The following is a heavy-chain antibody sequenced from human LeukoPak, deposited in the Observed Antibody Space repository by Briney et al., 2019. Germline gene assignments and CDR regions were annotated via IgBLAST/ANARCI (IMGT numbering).Heavy chain of an antibody. Sequence: ASVKVSCKTSGYTFTGYYMHWVRPAPGQGLEWMAWINPNSGGTNSAQKFQGRVTMTRDTSISTAYMELSSLRSDDTAVYYCASALIAVDGTSFDSWGQGTLVTVSS. CDR3: ASALIAVDGTSFDS. CDR1: GYTFTGYY. V-gene: IGHV1-2*02. J-gene: IGHJ4*02. CDR2: INPNSGGT. D-gene: IGHD6-19*01.